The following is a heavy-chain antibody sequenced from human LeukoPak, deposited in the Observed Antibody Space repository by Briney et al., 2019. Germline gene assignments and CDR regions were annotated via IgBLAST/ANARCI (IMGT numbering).Heavy chain of an antibody. D-gene: IGHD1-1*01. J-gene: IGHJ6*03. Sequence: SETLSLTCAVYGGSFSGYYWSWTRQPPGKGLEGIGEINHSGSTNYNPSLKSRVTISVDTSKNQFSLKLSSVTAADTAVYYCARGYRRGYYYMDVWGKGTTVTVSS. V-gene: IGHV4-34*01. CDR3: ARGYRRGYYYMDV. CDR1: GGSFSGYY. CDR2: INHSGST.